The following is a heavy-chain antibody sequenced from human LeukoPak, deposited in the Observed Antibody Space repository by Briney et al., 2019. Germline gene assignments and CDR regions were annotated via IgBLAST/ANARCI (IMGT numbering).Heavy chain of an antibody. J-gene: IGHJ5*02. CDR1: GFTFTTYS. V-gene: IGHV3-48*01. CDR3: ARGASYVTSQWFDP. D-gene: IGHD2-21*02. CDR2: ISSSSSTM. Sequence: QSGGSLRLSCAASGFTFTTYSMNWVRQAPGKGLEWVSYISSSSSTMYYADSVKGRFTISRDNAKNSLYLQMNSLRAEDTAVYYCARGASYVTSQWFDPWGQGTQVTVSS.